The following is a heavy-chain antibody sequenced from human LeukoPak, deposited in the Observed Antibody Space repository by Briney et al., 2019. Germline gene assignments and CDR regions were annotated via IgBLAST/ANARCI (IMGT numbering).Heavy chain of an antibody. V-gene: IGHV1-69*13. D-gene: IGHD3-3*01. CDR2: IIPIFGTA. CDR3: ARDGSYYDFWSGYYRTPLYYYYYYMDV. J-gene: IGHJ6*03. Sequence: SVKVSCKASGGTFSSYAISWVRQAPGQGLEWMGGIIPIFGTANYAQKFQGRVTITADESTSTAYMELSSLRSEDKAVYYCARDGSYYDFWSGYYRTPLYYYYYYMDVWGKGTTVTVSS. CDR1: GGTFSSYA.